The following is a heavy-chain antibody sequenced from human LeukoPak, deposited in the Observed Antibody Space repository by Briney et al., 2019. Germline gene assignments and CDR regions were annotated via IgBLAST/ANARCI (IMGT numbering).Heavy chain of an antibody. D-gene: IGHD3-10*01. CDR2: ISGSGST. Sequence: GGSLRLSCAASGFTFSSYVMTWVRQAPGKGLEWVSAISGSGSTYYADSVKGRFTISRDNPKNTLYLQMDSLRAEDTAVYYCARYLGASGSYVGFDPWGQGTLVTVSS. J-gene: IGHJ5*02. CDR1: GFTFSSYV. V-gene: IGHV3-23*01. CDR3: ARYLGASGSYVGFDP.